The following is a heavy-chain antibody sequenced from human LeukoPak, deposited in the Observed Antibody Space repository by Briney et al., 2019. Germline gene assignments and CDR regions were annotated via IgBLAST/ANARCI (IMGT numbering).Heavy chain of an antibody. Sequence: SVKVSCKASGGTFSSYAISWVRQAPGQGLEWMGGIIPIFGTANYAQKFQGRVTITADKSTSTAYMELRSLRSDDTAVYYCARELGESYYDSSGHIPGSFDYWGQGTLVTVSS. J-gene: IGHJ4*02. D-gene: IGHD3-22*01. CDR3: ARELGESYYDSSGHIPGSFDY. CDR2: IIPIFGTA. CDR1: GGTFSSYA. V-gene: IGHV1-69*06.